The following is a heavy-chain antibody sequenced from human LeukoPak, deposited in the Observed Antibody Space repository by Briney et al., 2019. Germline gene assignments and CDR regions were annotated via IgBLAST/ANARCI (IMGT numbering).Heavy chain of an antibody. CDR1: GYTFTGYY. CDR2: INPNSGGT. V-gene: IGHV1-2*02. CDR3: TREPYYYYYMDV. Sequence: ASVKVSCKASGYTFTGYYMHWVRQAPGQGLEWMGWINPNSGGTNYAQKFQGRVTMTRDSSINTAYMELSRLRSDDTAVYYCTREPYYYYYMDVWGKGTTVIVSS. J-gene: IGHJ6*03.